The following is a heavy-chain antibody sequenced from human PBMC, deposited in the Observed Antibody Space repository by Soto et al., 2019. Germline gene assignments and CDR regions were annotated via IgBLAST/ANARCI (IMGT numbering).Heavy chain of an antibody. V-gene: IGHV4-34*01. D-gene: IGHD6-19*01. CDR2: INHSGST. CDR1: GGSFSGYY. Sequence: SETLSLTCAVYGGSFSGYYRSWIRQPPGKGLEWIGEINHSGSTNYNPSLKSRVTISVDTSKNQFSLKLSSVTAADTAVYYCAKGRKKYSSGWYPIDYWGQGTLVTVSS. CDR3: AKGRKKYSSGWYPIDY. J-gene: IGHJ4*02.